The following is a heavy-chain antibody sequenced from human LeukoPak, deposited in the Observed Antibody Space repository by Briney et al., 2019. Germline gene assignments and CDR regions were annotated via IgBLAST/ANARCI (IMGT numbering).Heavy chain of an antibody. CDR3: ARRPPGVGATTCYFDY. J-gene: IGHJ4*02. CDR2: IYPGDSDT. D-gene: IGHD1-26*01. CDR1: GYSFTSYW. Sequence: GESLKISCKGSGYSFTSYWIGWVRQMPGKGLEWMGIIYPGDSDTRYSPSFQGQVTISADKSISTAYLQWSSLKASDTAMYYCARRPPGVGATTCYFDYWGQGTLVTVSS. V-gene: IGHV5-51*01.